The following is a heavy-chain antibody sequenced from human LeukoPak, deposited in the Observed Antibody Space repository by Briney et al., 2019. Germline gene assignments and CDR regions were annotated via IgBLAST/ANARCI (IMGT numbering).Heavy chain of an antibody. D-gene: IGHD2-2*01. Sequence: QPGGSLRLSCAVSGFTFSSYAMSWVRQAPGKGLEWVSVISSSGGSTYYPDSVNGRFTISRDNSKNTLYLQMNSLRAEDTAVYYCAKLLVGVVPAAIHHDDYWGQGTLVTVSS. CDR1: GFTFSSYA. V-gene: IGHV3-23*01. CDR2: ISSSGGST. J-gene: IGHJ4*02. CDR3: AKLLVGVVPAAIHHDDY.